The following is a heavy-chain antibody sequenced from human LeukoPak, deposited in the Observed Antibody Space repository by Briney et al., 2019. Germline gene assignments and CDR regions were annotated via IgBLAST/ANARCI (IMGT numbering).Heavy chain of an antibody. CDR2: INPNSGDT. J-gene: IGHJ4*02. CDR1: GYTFTGYY. CDR3: ATQRGSYLWGTDFDY. Sequence: ASVKVSCKASGYTFTGYYMHWVRQAPGQGLEWMGWINPNSGDTKYAQKFQGRVTMTRDTSLSTAYMELSRLRSDDTAVYYCATQRGSYLWGTDFDYWGQGTLVTVSS. V-gene: IGHV1-2*02. D-gene: IGHD3-16*01.